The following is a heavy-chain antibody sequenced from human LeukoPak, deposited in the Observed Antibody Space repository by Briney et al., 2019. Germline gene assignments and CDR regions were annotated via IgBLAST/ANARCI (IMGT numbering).Heavy chain of an antibody. V-gene: IGHV1-46*01. CDR1: GYTFTSYY. Sequence: ASXKVSCKASGYTFTSYYMHWVRQAPGQGLEWMGIINPSGGSTSYAQKFQGRVTMTRDTSTSTAYMELSRLRSDDTAVYYCARGYCSGGTCYLVENWLDPWGQGTLVTVSS. D-gene: IGHD2-15*01. J-gene: IGHJ5*02. CDR3: ARGYCSGGTCYLVENWLDP. CDR2: INPSGGST.